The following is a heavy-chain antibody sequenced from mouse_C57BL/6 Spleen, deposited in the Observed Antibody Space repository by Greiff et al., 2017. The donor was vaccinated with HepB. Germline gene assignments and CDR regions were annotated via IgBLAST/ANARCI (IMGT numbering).Heavy chain of an antibody. CDR1: GYTFTSYW. J-gene: IGHJ2*01. CDR2: IDPSDSYT. D-gene: IGHD1-1*01. V-gene: IGHV1-69*01. Sequence: QVQLQQPGAELVMPGASVKLSCKASGYTFTSYWMHWVKQRPGQGLEWIGEIDPSDSYTNYNQKFKGKSTLTVDKSSSTAYMQRSSLTSEDSAVYYCARGNYGSSYEDYWGQGTTLTVSS. CDR3: ARGNYGSSYEDY.